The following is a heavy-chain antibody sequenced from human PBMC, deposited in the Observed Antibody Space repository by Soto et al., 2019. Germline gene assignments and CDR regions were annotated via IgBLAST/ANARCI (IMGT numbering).Heavy chain of an antibody. V-gene: IGHV1-69*13. CDR3: AREQHDPYDASGYYFNWFDP. CDR2: VIPLFGAA. J-gene: IGHJ5*02. D-gene: IGHD3-22*01. CDR1: GGTFSTYG. Sequence: GASVNVSCKGSGGTFSTYGIKWVRQAARQWLDWMGGVIPLFGAANYAQKFQGRVTITADASTSMVYMQLSSLRSEDTAVYYCAREQHDPYDASGYYFNWFDPWGQGTLVTVSS.